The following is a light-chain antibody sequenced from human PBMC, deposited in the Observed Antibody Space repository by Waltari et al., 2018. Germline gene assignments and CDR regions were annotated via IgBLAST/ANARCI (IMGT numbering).Light chain of an antibody. J-gene: IGKJ1*01. Sequence: ELVLTQSPATLSLSPGERATLSCSASQTITYNYLAWYQQKPCQPPRLLIYGASNRATGIPDRFSGSVSGTDFTLTIRSLEPDDFALYHCQQYGSLPRTFGQGTRVEIK. CDR2: GAS. CDR3: QQYGSLPRT. V-gene: IGKV3-20*01. CDR1: QTITYNY.